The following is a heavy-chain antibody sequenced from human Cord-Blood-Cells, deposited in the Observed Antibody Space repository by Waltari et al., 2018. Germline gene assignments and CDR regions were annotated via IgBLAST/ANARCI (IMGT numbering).Heavy chain of an antibody. CDR1: GDSVSSNSAA. V-gene: IGHV6-1*01. D-gene: IGHD3-16*01. CDR3: ARSAIGGKGPGRYFDL. J-gene: IGHJ2*01. CDR2: KYYRSKLYN. Sequence: QVQLQQSGPGLVKPSQTLSLTCAISGDSVSSNSAAWNWIRQSPSSGREWLGRKYYRSKLYNYYAVSVKSRITINPDTSKNQFSLQLNSVTPEDTAVYYCARSAIGGKGPGRYFDLWGRGTLVTVSS.